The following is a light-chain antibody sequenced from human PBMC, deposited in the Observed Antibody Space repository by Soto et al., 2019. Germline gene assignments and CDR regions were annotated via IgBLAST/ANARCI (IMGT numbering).Light chain of an antibody. CDR1: QTVSTRD. Sequence: EIGLTQSPGTLSLSPGERATLSCRASQTVSTRDLACYQQKPGQAPRLLIYGASSRATGIPDRFSGSGSGTDFSLTISRLEPEDFAVYYWQQYGRSPLTFGGGTKVEIK. CDR3: QQYGRSPLT. J-gene: IGKJ4*01. V-gene: IGKV3-20*01. CDR2: GAS.